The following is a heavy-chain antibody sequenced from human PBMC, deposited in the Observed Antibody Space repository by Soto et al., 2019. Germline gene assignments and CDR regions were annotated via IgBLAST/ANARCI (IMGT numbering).Heavy chain of an antibody. V-gene: IGHV4-39*01. CDR1: GVSISSTSYY. CDR3: ARCRSSGQTRGAFDI. Sequence: QLQLQESGPGLVKPSETLSLTCTVSGVSISSTSYYWGWIRQPPGKGLEWIGSIYYSGSTYYNPSLKSRFTISLHTSKNQCSLKLSSLTAADTAVYYCARCRSSGQTRGAFDIWGQGTMVTVS. CDR2: IYYSGST. J-gene: IGHJ3*02. D-gene: IGHD6-19*01.